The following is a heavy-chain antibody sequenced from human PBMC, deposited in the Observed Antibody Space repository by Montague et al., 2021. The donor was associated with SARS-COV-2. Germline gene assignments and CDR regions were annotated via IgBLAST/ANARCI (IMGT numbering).Heavy chain of an antibody. Sequence: SETLSLTCTVFGGSFSEYYWTWIHQSPGKGLEWIGEFNYTGSTNYNPSLKSRVTISVDTSKKHFSLKLTSMTAADTAIYYCARGLLRYFFDWGQGTTVTVSS. CDR3: ARGLLRYFFD. V-gene: IGHV4-34*01. CDR2: FNYTGST. J-gene: IGHJ6*02. D-gene: IGHD3-9*01. CDR1: GGSFSEYY.